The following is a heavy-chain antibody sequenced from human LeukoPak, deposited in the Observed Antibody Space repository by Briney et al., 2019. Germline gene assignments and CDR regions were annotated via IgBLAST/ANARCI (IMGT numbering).Heavy chain of an antibody. CDR2: IKQDGSEK. V-gene: IGHV3-7*01. D-gene: IGHD3-22*01. CDR3: ARDIGYYYDSSGYVDY. J-gene: IGHJ4*02. CDR1: GFTFSSYW. Sequence: GGSLRLSCAASGFTFSSYWMSWVRQAPGKGLEWVANIKQDGSEKYYVDSVKGRFTISRDNAKNSLYLQMNSLRAEDTAVYYCARDIGYYYDSSGYVDYWGQGTLVTVSS.